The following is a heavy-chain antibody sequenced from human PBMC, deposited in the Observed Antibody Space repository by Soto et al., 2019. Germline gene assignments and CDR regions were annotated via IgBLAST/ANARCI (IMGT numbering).Heavy chain of an antibody. Sequence: AGGSLRLSCAASGFTFRSFTMNWVRQAPGKGLEWVSTISSNSAYIYYTDALRGRFTISRDNAKNSLHLQMNSLRAEDTAVYYCTRDASRDSSARGWFDPWGPGTLVTVSS. V-gene: IGHV3-21*01. CDR2: ISSNSAYI. D-gene: IGHD6-13*01. J-gene: IGHJ5*02. CDR1: GFTFRSFT. CDR3: TRDASRDSSARGWFDP.